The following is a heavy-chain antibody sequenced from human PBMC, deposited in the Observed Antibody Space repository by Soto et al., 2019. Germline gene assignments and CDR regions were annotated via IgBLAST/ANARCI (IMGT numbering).Heavy chain of an antibody. V-gene: IGHV1-18*01. CDR2: ISAYNGNT. CDR1: GYTFTSYG. Sequence: ASVKVSCTASGYTFTSYGISWVRQAPGQGLEWMGWISAYNGNTNYAQKLQGRVTMTTDTSTSTAYMELRSLRSDDTAVYYCAREVGYRSVGGGAHYFDYWGRGTLVTVSS. CDR3: AREVGYRSVGGGAHYFDY. J-gene: IGHJ4*02. D-gene: IGHD6-25*01.